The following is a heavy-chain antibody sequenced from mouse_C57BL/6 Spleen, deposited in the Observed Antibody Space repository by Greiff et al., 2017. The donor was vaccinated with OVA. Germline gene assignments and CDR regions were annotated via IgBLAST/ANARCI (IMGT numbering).Heavy chain of an antibody. J-gene: IGHJ4*01. V-gene: IGHV1-72*01. CDR1: GYTFTSYW. CDR2: IDPNSGGT. CDR3: ARSGYDYDGYAMDY. Sequence: QVQLKQPGAELVKPGASVKLSCKASGYTFTSYWMHWVKQRPGRGLEWIGRIDPNSGGTKYNEKFKSKATLTVDKPSSTAYMQLSSLTSEDSAVYDCARSGYDYDGYAMDYWGQGTSVTVSS. D-gene: IGHD2-4*01.